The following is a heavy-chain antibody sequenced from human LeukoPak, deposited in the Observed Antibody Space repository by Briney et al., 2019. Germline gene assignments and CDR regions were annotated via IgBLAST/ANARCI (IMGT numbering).Heavy chain of an antibody. CDR1: GPSVNEYY. Sequence: PSETLSLTCIASGPSVNEYYWSWLPEPPGKALEGGGHIYNGVSTIYNPSLTSRVTISVDTPRNQFSLKLPSLTAADTAMYYCAQSHGWPGFDFWSQGALATVSS. D-gene: IGHD6-19*01. CDR3: AQSHGWPGFDF. V-gene: IGHV4-59*08. J-gene: IGHJ4*02. CDR2: IYNGVST.